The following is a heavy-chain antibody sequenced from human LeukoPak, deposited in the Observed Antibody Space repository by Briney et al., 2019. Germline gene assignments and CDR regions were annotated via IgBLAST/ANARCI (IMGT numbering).Heavy chain of an antibody. D-gene: IGHD4/OR15-4a*01. CDR3: ARRAGAYSHPYDY. V-gene: IGHV3-NL1*01. CDR2: IYSDNT. CDR1: GFTFSSYG. J-gene: IGHJ4*02. Sequence: PGGSLRLSCAASGFTFSSYGMHWVRRAPGKGLEWVSFIYSDNTHYSDSVKGRFTISRDNSKNTLYLQMNSLRAEDTAVYYCARRAGAYSHPYDYWGQGTLVTVSS.